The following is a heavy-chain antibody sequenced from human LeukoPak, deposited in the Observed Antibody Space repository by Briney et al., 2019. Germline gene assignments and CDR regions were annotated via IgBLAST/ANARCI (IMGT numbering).Heavy chain of an antibody. CDR2: IYHGGST. J-gene: IGHJ5*02. V-gene: IGHV4-30-2*01. CDR1: GGSISSGGYS. Sequence: PSETLSLTCAVSGGSISSGGYSWSWIRQPPGKGLEWIGYIYHGGSTYYNPSLKSRVTISVDRSKNQLSLKLSSVTAADTAVYYCASERRYCSSTSCLNWFDPWGQGTLVTVSS. CDR3: ASERRYCSSTSCLNWFDP. D-gene: IGHD2-2*01.